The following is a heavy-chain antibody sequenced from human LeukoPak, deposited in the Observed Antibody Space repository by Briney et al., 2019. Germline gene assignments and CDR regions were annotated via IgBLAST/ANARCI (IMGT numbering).Heavy chain of an antibody. V-gene: IGHV3-30*02. Sequence: GESLTLSCAASGFTFSSYSMHWVRQAPGKGLQWVSHIRSDGSTSYCADSVKGRFTISRDNSKNTLYLQMNSLRPEDTAIYFCVKDHGAYDLHSWGEETLVTVSS. J-gene: IGHJ4*02. CDR2: IRSDGSTS. CDR1: GFTFSSYS. D-gene: IGHD4-17*01. CDR3: VKDHGAYDLHS.